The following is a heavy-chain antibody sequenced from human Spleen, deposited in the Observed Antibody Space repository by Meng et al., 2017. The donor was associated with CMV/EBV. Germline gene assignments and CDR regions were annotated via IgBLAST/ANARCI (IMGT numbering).Heavy chain of an antibody. CDR1: GFTFSSYA. CDR3: GRDMDV. Sequence: GGSLRLSCAASGFTFSSYAMSWVRQAPGKGLGWVSGISASSSSTYYADSVKGRFTISRDNAKNSMYLQMNSLRVEDTAVYYCGRDMDVWGQGTTVTVSS. V-gene: IGHV3-23*01. CDR2: ISASSSST. J-gene: IGHJ6*02.